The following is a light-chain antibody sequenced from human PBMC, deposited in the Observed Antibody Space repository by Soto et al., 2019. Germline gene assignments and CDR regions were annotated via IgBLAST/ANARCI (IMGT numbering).Light chain of an antibody. Sequence: VMTQSPLSSPVTLGQPASISCRSSQSLAHSNGDTYLSWIHQRPGQPPRLLIYRVSNRLSGVPDRFSGSGSGTDFTLRISRVEAEDVGVFYCMQATHFPRTFGLGTKVDIK. CDR1: QSLAHSNGDTY. J-gene: IGKJ1*01. V-gene: IGKV2-24*01. CDR3: MQATHFPRT. CDR2: RVS.